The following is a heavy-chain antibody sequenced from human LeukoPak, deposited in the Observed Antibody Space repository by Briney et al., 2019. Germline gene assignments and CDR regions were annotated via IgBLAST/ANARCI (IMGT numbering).Heavy chain of an antibody. Sequence: SETLSLTCTVSGGSISSGSYYWSWIRQPAGKGLEWIGRIYTSGSTNYNPSLKSRVTISVDTSKNQFSLMLSSVTAADTAVYYCTVRPVVVFFCCGQGSLVTVSS. D-gene: IGHD3-3*01. J-gene: IGHJ4*02. V-gene: IGHV4-61*02. CDR3: TVRPVVVFFC. CDR1: GGSISSGSYY. CDR2: IYTSGST.